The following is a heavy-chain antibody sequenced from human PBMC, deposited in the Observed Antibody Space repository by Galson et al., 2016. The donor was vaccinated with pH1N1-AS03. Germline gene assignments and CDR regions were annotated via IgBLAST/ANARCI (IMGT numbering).Heavy chain of an antibody. Sequence: SLRLSCAASGFSFKTFAMSWVRQAQGKGLEWVSSISASGGDTYYADSVKGRFTISRDNSRNTLYLQMNSLRAEDAAIYYCARRSPWESYYFDYWGQGTLVTVSS. CDR3: ARRSPWESYYFDY. D-gene: IGHD3-16*01. CDR1: GFSFKTFA. V-gene: IGHV3-23*01. CDR2: ISASGGDT. J-gene: IGHJ4*02.